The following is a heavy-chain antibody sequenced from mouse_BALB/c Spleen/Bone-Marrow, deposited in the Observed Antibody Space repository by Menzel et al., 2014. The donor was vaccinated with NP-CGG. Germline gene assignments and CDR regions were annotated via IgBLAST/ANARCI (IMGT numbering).Heavy chain of an antibody. D-gene: IGHD2-12*01. CDR2: INSNGGST. J-gene: IGHJ4*01. Sequence: EVKVVESGGGLVKLGGSLRLSCAASGFTFXSYYMSWVRQTPEKRLELVAAINSNGGSTYYPDTVKGRFTISRDNAKNTLYLQMSSLKSEDTALYYCARLGNDDAMDYWGQGTSVTGSS. CDR1: GFTFXSYY. CDR3: ARLGNDDAMDY. V-gene: IGHV5-6-2*01.